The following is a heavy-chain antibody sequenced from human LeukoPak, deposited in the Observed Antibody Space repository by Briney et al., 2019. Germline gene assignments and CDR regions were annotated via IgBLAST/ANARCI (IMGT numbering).Heavy chain of an antibody. Sequence: PSETLSLTCTVSGGAINNYYWSWIRQPPGKGLEWIGYIFYSGGTNYNPSLNSRVTLSVDTSKNQFSLKLTSVTTADTAVYYCARGIVPAANNNWFDPWGQGTLVTVSS. J-gene: IGHJ5*02. D-gene: IGHD2-2*01. CDR1: GGAINNYY. CDR2: IFYSGGT. CDR3: ARGIVPAANNNWFDP. V-gene: IGHV4-59*01.